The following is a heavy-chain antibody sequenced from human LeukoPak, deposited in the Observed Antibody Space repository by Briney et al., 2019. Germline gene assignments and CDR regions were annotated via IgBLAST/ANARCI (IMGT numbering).Heavy chain of an antibody. CDR1: GGSISSYY. D-gene: IGHD3-3*01. J-gene: IGHJ4*02. V-gene: IGHV4-59*12. CDR2: IYYSGST. CDR3: ARVTIFGVVDY. Sequence: PSETLSLTCTVSGGSISSYYWSWIRQPPGKGLEWIGYIYYSGSTNYNPSLKSRVTMSVDTSKNQFSLKLSSVTAADTAVYYCARVTIFGVVDYWGQGTLVTVSS.